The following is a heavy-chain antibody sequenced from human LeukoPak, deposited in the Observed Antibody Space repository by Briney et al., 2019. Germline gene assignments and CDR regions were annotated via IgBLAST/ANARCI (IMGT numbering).Heavy chain of an antibody. CDR2: IYYSGST. CDR3: ARRERTGTGDY. J-gene: IGHJ4*02. CDR1: GGSISSSSYY. D-gene: IGHD1-1*01. V-gene: IGHV4-39*01. Sequence: SETLSLTCTVSGGSISSSSYYWGWIRQPPGKGLEWIGSIYYSGSTYYNPSLKSRVTISVDTSKNQFSLKLSSVTAADTAVCYCARRERTGTGDYWGQGTLVTVSS.